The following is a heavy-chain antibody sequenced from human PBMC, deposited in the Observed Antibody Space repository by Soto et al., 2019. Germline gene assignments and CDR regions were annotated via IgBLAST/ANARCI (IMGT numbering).Heavy chain of an antibody. CDR1: GFTFSSYS. D-gene: IGHD5-18*01. CDR2: ISSSSSYI. V-gene: IGHV3-21*01. J-gene: IGHJ4*02. Sequence: EVQLVESGGGLVKPGGSLRLSCAASGFTFSSYSMNWVRQAPGKGLGWVSSISSSSSYIYYADSVKGRFTISRDNAKNSLYLQMNSLRAEDTAVYYCARVGYSYGFPINDYWGQGTLVTVSS. CDR3: ARVGYSYGFPINDY.